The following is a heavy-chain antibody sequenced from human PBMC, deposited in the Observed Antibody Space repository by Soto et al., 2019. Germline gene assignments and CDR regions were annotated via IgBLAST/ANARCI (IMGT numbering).Heavy chain of an antibody. D-gene: IGHD3-10*01. V-gene: IGHV3-15*01. Sequence: EVQLVESGGGLVKPGGSLRLSCGASGFTFSNAWMSWVRQAPGKGLEWVGRIKSKTDGGTTDYAAPVKGRFTISRDDSKNTLYLQMNSLKTEDTAVYYCTTADPEWSVWFGDSFDYWGQGTLVTVSS. J-gene: IGHJ4*02. CDR3: TTADPEWSVWFGDSFDY. CDR1: GFTFSNAW. CDR2: IKSKTDGGTT.